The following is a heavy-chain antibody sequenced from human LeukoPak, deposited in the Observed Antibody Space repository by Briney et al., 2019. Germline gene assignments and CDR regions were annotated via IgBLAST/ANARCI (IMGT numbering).Heavy chain of an antibody. CDR3: ARDPTTVTKGLDV. V-gene: IGHV4-59*11. CDR1: GGSLSSHY. D-gene: IGHD4-17*01. J-gene: IGHJ3*01. Sequence: SETLSLTCTVSGGSLSSHYWSRIRQPPGKGLEWIGYISYIGSTNYNPSLKSRVTISVDTSKKQFSLKLSSVTAADTAVYYCARDPTTVTKGLDVWGQGTMVTVSS. CDR2: ISYIGST.